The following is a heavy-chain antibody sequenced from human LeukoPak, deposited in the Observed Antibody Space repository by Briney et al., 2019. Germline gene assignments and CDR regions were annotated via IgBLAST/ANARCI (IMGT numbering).Heavy chain of an antibody. Sequence: GGSLRLSCAASGFTFSSYWMHWVRQAPGKGLVWVSRINSDGSSTSYADSVKGRFTISRDNAKNTLYLQMNSLRAEDTAVYYCARAATVVTSRGYYGMDVWGQGTTVTVSS. V-gene: IGHV3-74*01. J-gene: IGHJ6*02. CDR1: GFTFSSYW. CDR3: ARAATVVTSRGYYGMDV. CDR2: INSDGSST. D-gene: IGHD4-23*01.